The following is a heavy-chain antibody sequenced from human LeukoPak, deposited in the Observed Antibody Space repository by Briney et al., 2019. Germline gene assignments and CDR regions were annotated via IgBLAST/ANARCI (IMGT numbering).Heavy chain of an antibody. CDR3: ARGSWSSSIDY. Sequence: SETLSLTCTVSGGSTSSGDYYWSWIRQPPGKGLEYIGYIYYSGSTYYNPSLKSRITISVDTSKNQFSLKLSSVTAADTAVYYCARGSWSSSIDYWGQGTLVTVSS. V-gene: IGHV4-30-4*01. J-gene: IGHJ4*02. CDR1: GGSTSSGDYY. CDR2: IYYSGST. D-gene: IGHD6-6*01.